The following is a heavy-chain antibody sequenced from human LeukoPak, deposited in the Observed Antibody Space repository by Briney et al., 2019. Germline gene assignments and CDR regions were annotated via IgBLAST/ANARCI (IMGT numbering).Heavy chain of an antibody. CDR1: GFTFSTYW. CDR2: INTDGTNT. Sequence: PGGSLRLSCAASGFTFSTYWMHWVRQVPGKGLVKVAHINTDGTNTAYADSVKGRFTISRDNAKNSLSLQMRCLRVGDTALYYCARGYSDWLRWGQGTQVTVSS. D-gene: IGHD4-11*01. V-gene: IGHV3-74*01. CDR3: ARGYSDWLR. J-gene: IGHJ4*02.